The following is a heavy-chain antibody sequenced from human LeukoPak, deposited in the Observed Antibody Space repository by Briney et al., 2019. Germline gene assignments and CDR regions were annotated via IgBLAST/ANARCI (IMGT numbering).Heavy chain of an antibody. Sequence: PSQTLSLTCAVSGGSISSGGYSWSWIRQPPGKGLEWIGYIYHSGSTYYNPSLKSRVTISVDRSKNQFSLKLSSVTAPDTAVYYCARRRDSITIFGVVSNWFDPWGQGTLVTVSS. V-gene: IGHV4-30-2*01. J-gene: IGHJ5*02. CDR2: IYHSGST. D-gene: IGHD3-3*01. CDR1: GGSISSGGYS. CDR3: ARRRDSITIFGVVSNWFDP.